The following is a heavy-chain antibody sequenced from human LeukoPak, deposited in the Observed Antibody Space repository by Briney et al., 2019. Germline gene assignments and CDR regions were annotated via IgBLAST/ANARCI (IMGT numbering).Heavy chain of an antibody. CDR3: AKGYSSGWATFDY. CDR1: GFTFSSSA. Sequence: GGSLRLSCAASGFTFSSSALSWVRQAPGKGLEWVSAISGSGGTTYYADSVKGRFTISRDNSKNTLFLQMKSLRAEDTAVYYCAKGYSSGWATFDYWGQGTLATVSS. CDR2: ISGSGGTT. J-gene: IGHJ4*02. V-gene: IGHV3-23*01. D-gene: IGHD6-19*01.